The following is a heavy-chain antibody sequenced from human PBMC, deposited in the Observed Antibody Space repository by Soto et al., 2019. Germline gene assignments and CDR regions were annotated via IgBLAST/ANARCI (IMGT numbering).Heavy chain of an antibody. CDR1: GFTFSSYA. CDR2: ISGSGGST. Sequence: GGSLRLSCAASGFTFSSYAMSWVRQAPGKGLEWVSAISGSGGSTYYADSVKGRFTISRDNSKNTLYLQMNSLRAEDTAVYYCAKDTYYDFWSGPLNWFEPWGQGTLVTLSS. CDR3: AKDTYYDFWSGPLNWFEP. V-gene: IGHV3-23*01. J-gene: IGHJ5*02. D-gene: IGHD3-3*01.